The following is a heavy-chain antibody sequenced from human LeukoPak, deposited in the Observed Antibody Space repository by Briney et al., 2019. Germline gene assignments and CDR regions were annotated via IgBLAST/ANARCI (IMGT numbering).Heavy chain of an antibody. CDR2: ISNDGMRK. Sequence: PGGSLRLSCAASGFTFSRSAMHWVRQPPGKGLEWMAVISNDGMRKFHADSVKGRFTISRDNSKNTLYLQMGSLTTEDTALYYCARRRDGYNPELDYWGQGTLVTVPS. D-gene: IGHD5-24*01. J-gene: IGHJ4*02. CDR1: GFTFSRSA. V-gene: IGHV3-30*04. CDR3: ARRRDGYNPELDY.